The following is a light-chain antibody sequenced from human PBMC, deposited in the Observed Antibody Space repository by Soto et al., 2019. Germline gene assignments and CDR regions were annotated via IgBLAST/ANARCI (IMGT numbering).Light chain of an antibody. J-gene: IGKJ2*01. Sequence: DIVMTQSPLSLPVTPGEPASISCRSSQSLLHSNGYNYLDWYLQKPGQSPQLLIYLGSNRASGVPYRFSGSGSGTDFTLKISRVEAEDVGVYYCMQALQTPYTFGQGTKVDIK. CDR1: QSLLHSNGYNY. V-gene: IGKV2-28*01. CDR2: LGS. CDR3: MQALQTPYT.